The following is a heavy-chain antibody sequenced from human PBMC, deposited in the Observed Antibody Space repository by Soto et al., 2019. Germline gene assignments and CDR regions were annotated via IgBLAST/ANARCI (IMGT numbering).Heavy chain of an antibody. J-gene: IGHJ4*02. CDR2: INHSGST. D-gene: IGHD3-22*01. V-gene: IGHV4-34*01. CDR3: ARGRGDNSGYYFLYYFDY. Sequence: SETLSLTCAVYGGSFSGYYWSWIRQPPGKGLEWIGEINHSGSTNYNPSLKSRVTISVDTSKNQFSLKLSSVTAADTAVYYCARGRGDNSGYYFLYYFDYWGQGTLVTVSS. CDR1: GGSFSGYY.